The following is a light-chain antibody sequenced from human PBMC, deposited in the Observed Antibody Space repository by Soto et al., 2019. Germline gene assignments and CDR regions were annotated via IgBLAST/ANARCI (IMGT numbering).Light chain of an antibody. J-gene: IGLJ3*02. CDR2: EVT. Sequence: QSALTQPASVSGSPGQSITISCTGTSSDIGDYNYVSWYQQYPGKAPKLLIFEVTERPSGVSDRFSGSKSGNTASLTISGLQAEDEADYYCSSFSTTDNVKLFGGGTKLTVL. CDR1: SSDIGDYNY. CDR3: SSFSTTDNVKL. V-gene: IGLV2-14*01.